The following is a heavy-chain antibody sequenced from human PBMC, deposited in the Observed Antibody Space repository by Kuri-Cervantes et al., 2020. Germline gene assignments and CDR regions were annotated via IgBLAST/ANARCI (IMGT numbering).Heavy chain of an antibody. D-gene: IGHD2-15*01. V-gene: IGHV3-53*01. Sequence: ETLSLTCAASGFTVSSNYMSWVRQAPGKGLEWVSVIYIGGSTYYADSVKGRFTISRDNSQNTLYLQMNSLRAEDTAVYYCARAGVPERGIVEPRGSWGQGTLVTVSS. CDR2: IYIGGST. J-gene: IGHJ5*02. CDR1: GFTVSSNY. CDR3: ARAGVPERGIVEPRGS.